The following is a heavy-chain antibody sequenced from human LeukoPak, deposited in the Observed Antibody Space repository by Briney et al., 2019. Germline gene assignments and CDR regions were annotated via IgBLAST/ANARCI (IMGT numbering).Heavy chain of an antibody. CDR2: VIPIFGTA. V-gene: IGHV1-69*13. D-gene: IGHD2-15*01. CDR1: GGTFSSYA. CDR3: AGGGGYYYYYYMDV. J-gene: IGHJ6*03. Sequence: SVKVSCMASGGTFSSYAISWVRPAPGQRLAWMGGVIPIFGTANFAQKFQGRVTITAGESTSTSYMELSSLRSEDTAVYYCAGGGGYYYYYYMDVWGKGTTVTISS.